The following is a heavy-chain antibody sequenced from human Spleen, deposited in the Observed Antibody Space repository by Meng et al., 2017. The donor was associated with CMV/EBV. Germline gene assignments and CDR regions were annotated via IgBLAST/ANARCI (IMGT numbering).Heavy chain of an antibody. CDR1: GFTFNSYT. Sequence: GESLKISCAASGFTFNSYTLHWVRQAPGRGLEWVSSIDNSGSYIYYADSLQGRFTISRDNAKNSPYLQLNGLTADDTAVYYCARGATSGSRPYDHFDYWGQGALVTVSS. CDR3: ARGATSGSRPYDHFDY. V-gene: IGHV3-21*01. D-gene: IGHD3-10*01. J-gene: IGHJ4*02. CDR2: IDNSGSYI.